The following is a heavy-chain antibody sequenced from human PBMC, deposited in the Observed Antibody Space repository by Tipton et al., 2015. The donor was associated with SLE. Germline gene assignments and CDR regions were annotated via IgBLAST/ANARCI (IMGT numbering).Heavy chain of an antibody. Sequence: SLRLSCAASGFTFNNYAMSWVRQAPGKGLEWVSGISGSGSDTHYADSVKGRFTISRDNSKNTLYLQMNCPRAEDTAVYYCAREIRATTDPRGYWGQGTLVTVSS. CDR3: AREIRATTDPRGY. J-gene: IGHJ4*02. V-gene: IGHV3-23*01. CDR2: ISGSGSDT. D-gene: IGHD1-26*01. CDR1: GFTFNNYA.